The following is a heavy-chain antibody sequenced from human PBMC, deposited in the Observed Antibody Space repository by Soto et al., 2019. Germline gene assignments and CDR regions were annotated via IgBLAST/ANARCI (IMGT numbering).Heavy chain of an antibody. V-gene: IGHV4-59*01. CDR1: GGSISSYY. CDR3: GRAGQWLGGQYYYGMDV. Sequence: SETLSLTCTVSGGSISSYYWSWIRQPPGKGLEWIGYIFYSGSTNYNPSLKSRVTISVDTSKNQFSLKLSSVTAADTAVYYCGRAGQWLGGQYYYGMDVWGQGTTVTVSS. CDR2: IFYSGST. J-gene: IGHJ6*02. D-gene: IGHD6-19*01.